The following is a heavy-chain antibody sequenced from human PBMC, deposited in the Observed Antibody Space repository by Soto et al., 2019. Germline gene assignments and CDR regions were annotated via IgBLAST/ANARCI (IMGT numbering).Heavy chain of an antibody. D-gene: IGHD3-16*01. V-gene: IGHV3-33*01. CDR3: ARDEGSLGYYYGMDV. CDR1: GFTFSSYG. J-gene: IGHJ6*02. Sequence: QVQLVESGGGVVQPGRSLRLSCAASGFTFSSYGMHGVRQAPGKGLEWVAVIWYDGSNKYYADSVKGRFTLSRDNSKNTLNLQMNSLGSDDTDVYYCARDEGSLGYYYGMDVWGQGTTVTVSS. CDR2: IWYDGSNK.